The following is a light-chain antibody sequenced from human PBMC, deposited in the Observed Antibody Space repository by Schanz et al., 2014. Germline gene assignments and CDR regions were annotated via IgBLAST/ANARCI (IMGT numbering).Light chain of an antibody. CDR2: DVS. Sequence: QFVLTQPASVSGSPGQSITISCTGTTSDVGDFNLVSWYQQHPGKAPKLMIYDVSKRPSGVPDRFSGSKSGTSASLAISDLRSEDEADYYCAAWDDDLLFGGGTKLTVL. CDR3: AAWDDDLL. CDR1: TSDVGDFNL. V-gene: IGLV2-14*02. J-gene: IGLJ2*01.